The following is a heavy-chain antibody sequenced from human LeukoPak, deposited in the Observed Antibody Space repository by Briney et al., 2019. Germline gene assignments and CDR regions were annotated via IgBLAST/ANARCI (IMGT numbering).Heavy chain of an antibody. CDR2: ISSSSNYK. J-gene: IGHJ4*02. Sequence: GGSLRLSCVASGFTFSTYTMNWVRQAPGKGLECVSSISSSSNYKYYPDSVKGRFTISRDNAESSLDLQMNSLRLEDTAVYFCARVYFGSGSYSGPSDFWGQGTLVTVSS. CDR1: GFTFSTYT. CDR3: ARVYFGSGSYSGPSDF. D-gene: IGHD3-10*01. V-gene: IGHV3-21*06.